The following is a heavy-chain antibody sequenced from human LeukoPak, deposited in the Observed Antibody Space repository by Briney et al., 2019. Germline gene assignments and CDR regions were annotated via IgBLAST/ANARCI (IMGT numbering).Heavy chain of an antibody. V-gene: IGHV3-21*01. CDR2: ISSTSSYI. CDR1: GFTFSSYS. J-gene: IGHJ6*04. CDR3: ARDGTPSYSTGWVYMDV. D-gene: IGHD6-25*01. Sequence: PGGSLRLSCAASGFTFSSYSMNWVRQAPGKGLEWVSSISSTSSYIYYADSVEGRFTISRDNTKNSLYLQMNSLRGEDTAVYYCARDGTPSYSTGWVYMDVWDKGTTVTISS.